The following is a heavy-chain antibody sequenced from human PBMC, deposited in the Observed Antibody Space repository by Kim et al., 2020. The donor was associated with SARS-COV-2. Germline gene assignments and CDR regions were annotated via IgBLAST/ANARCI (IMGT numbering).Heavy chain of an antibody. CDR1: GYTFTSYY. V-gene: IGHV1-46*01. J-gene: IGHJ6*02. D-gene: IGHD2-8*01. CDR2: INPSGGST. CDR3: ARDQRYIVLMVYAVYYYYGMDV. Sequence: ASVKVSCKASGYTFTSYYMHWVRQPPGQGLEWMGIINPSGGSTSYAQKFQGRVTMTRDTSTSTVYMELSSLRSEDTAVYYCARDQRYIVLMVYAVYYYYGMDVWGQGTTVTVSS.